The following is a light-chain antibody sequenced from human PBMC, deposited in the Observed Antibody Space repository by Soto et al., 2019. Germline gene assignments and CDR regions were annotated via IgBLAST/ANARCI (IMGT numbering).Light chain of an antibody. J-gene: IGLJ1*01. CDR2: DVT. Sequence: QSALTQPASVSGSPGQWITISCTGTSSDVGGYNYVSWYQHHPGKAPKLIIYDVTNRPSGVSNPFSGSKSGNTASLTISGLQPQDEADYYCSSYTTSNTRQIVFGTGTKVTVL. CDR3: SSYTTSNTRQIV. CDR1: SSDVGGYNY. V-gene: IGLV2-14*03.